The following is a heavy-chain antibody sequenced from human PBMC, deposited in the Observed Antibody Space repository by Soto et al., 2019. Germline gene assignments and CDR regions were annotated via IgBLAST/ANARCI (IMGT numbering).Heavy chain of an antibody. V-gene: IGHV1-18*03. J-gene: IGHJ4*02. CDR1: GYTFTSYG. CDR3: ASDPQYSTSSQVFDY. CDR2: ISTYNGNT. Sequence: QVQLVQSGAEVKKPGASVKVSCKASGYTFTSYGISWVRQAPGQGLEWVGRISTYNGNTKYAQKVQGRVTMTTDTSTSTAYMELRSLGSDEMAVYYCASDPQYSTSSQVFDYWGQGTLVTVSS. D-gene: IGHD6-6*01.